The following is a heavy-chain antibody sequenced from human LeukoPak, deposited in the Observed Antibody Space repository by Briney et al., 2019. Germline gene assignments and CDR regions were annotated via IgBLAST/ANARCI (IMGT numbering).Heavy chain of an antibody. J-gene: IGHJ4*02. V-gene: IGHV4-34*01. D-gene: IGHD3-10*01. CDR3: ARQGGSGSYYQGYYFDY. CDR2: INHSGST. CDR1: GGSFSGYY. Sequence: SETLSLTCAVYGGSFSGYYWSWIRQPPGKGLEWIGEINHSGSTNYNPSLKSRVTISVDTSRNQFSLTLSSVTAADTAVYYCARQGGSGSYYQGYYFDYWGQGTLVTVSS.